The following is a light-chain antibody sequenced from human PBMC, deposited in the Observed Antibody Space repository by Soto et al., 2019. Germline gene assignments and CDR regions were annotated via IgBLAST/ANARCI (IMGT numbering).Light chain of an antibody. V-gene: IGKV3-11*01. CDR3: QQRSNWPPDYT. J-gene: IGKJ2*01. CDR2: DAS. CDR1: QSVSSY. Sequence: EIVLTQSPATLCLSPGERATLSCRASQSVSSYLAWYQQKPGQAPRLLIYDASNRATGIPARFSGSGSGTDFTLTISSLEPEYFAVYYCQQRSNWPPDYTFGQGTKLEI.